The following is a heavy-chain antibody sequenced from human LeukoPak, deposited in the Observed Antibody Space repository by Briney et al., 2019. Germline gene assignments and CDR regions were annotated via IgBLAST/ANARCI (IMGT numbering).Heavy chain of an antibody. Sequence: ASVKVSCKVSGYTLTELSMHWVRQAPGKGLEWMGGFDPEDGETIYAQKFQGRVTITTDESTSTAYMELSSLRSEDTAVYYCASGKPDTAMGGYYMDVWGKGTTVTVSS. D-gene: IGHD5-18*01. CDR3: ASGKPDTAMGGYYMDV. CDR2: FDPEDGET. CDR1: GYTLTELS. J-gene: IGHJ6*03. V-gene: IGHV1-24*01.